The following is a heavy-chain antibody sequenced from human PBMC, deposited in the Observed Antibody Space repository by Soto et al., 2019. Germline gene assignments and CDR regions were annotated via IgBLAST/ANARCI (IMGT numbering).Heavy chain of an antibody. Sequence: ASVKVSCKASGYTFTSYYMHWVRQAPGQGLEWMGIINPSGGSTSYAQKFQGRVTMTRDTSTSTVYMELSSLRSEDTAVYYCARDRIVVVTATTYYYGMEVWGQGTTVSVSS. D-gene: IGHD2-21*02. V-gene: IGHV1-46*01. CDR3: ARDRIVVVTATTYYYGMEV. CDR2: INPSGGST. J-gene: IGHJ6*02. CDR1: GYTFTSYY.